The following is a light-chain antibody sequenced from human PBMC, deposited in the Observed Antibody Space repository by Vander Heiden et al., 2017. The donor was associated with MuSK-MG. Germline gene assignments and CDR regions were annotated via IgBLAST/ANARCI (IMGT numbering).Light chain of an antibody. J-gene: IGLJ2*01. CDR2: KDT. Sequence: YALTQPPSVSVSPGQTTTIRCSGDERGEKYGSGYQQKPGQSPLLVIYKDTKRPSGIPERFSGSNSGSRATLTISGSQTMDEAEEDCQAWDRRTVGFGGGT. CDR1: ERGEKY. V-gene: IGLV3-1*01. CDR3: QAWDRRTVG.